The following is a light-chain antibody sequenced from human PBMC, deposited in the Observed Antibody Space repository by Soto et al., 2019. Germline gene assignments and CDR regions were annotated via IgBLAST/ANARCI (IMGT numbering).Light chain of an antibody. CDR1: QSVSSY. Sequence: EIVLTQSPATLSLSPGERATLSCRASQSVSSYFAWYQQKPGQAPRLLIYDASNSGTGIPARFSGSGSGTDFTLTISSLEPEDFAVYYCQQRSNWPVTFGQGTRVEIK. CDR2: DAS. CDR3: QQRSNWPVT. V-gene: IGKV3-11*01. J-gene: IGKJ1*01.